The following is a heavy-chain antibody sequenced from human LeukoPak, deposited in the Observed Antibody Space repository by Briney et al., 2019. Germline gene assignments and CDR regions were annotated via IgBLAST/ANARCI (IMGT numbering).Heavy chain of an antibody. V-gene: IGHV4-61*02. CDR3: ARDRPYYGDYWYFDL. D-gene: IGHD4-17*01. CDR1: GGSISSGSYH. J-gene: IGHJ2*01. CDR2: IYSSGST. Sequence: SETLSLTCAVSGGSISSGSYHWSWIRQPAGKGLEWIGRIYSSGSTNYNPSLKSRVTISVDMSKNQFSLKLSSVTAADTAVYYCARDRPYYGDYWYFDLWGRGTLVTVSS.